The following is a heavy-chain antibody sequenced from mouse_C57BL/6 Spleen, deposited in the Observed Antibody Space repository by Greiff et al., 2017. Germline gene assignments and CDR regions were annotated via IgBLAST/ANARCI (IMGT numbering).Heavy chain of an antibody. CDR1: GYAFSSYW. CDR3: ARAEYYGSSYGYFDV. J-gene: IGHJ1*03. D-gene: IGHD1-1*01. Sequence: QVQLQQSGAELVKPGASVKISCKASGYAFSSYWMNWVKQRPGKGLEWIGQIYPGDGDTNYNGKFKGKATLTADKSSSTAYMQLSSLTSEDSAVYFCARAEYYGSSYGYFDVWGTGTTVTVSS. CDR2: IYPGDGDT. V-gene: IGHV1-80*01.